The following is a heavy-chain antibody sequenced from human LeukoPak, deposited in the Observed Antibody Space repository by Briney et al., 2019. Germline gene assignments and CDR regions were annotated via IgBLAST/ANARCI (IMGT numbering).Heavy chain of an antibody. J-gene: IGHJ4*02. Sequence: GGSLRLSCAASGFTFSSYSMNWVRQAPGKGLEWVSYISSSSSTIYYADSVKGRFTISRDNAKNSLYLQMNSLRAEDTAVYYCARAPAMVRGATFDYWGQGTLVTVSS. V-gene: IGHV3-48*04. CDR2: ISSSSSTI. CDR3: ARAPAMVRGATFDY. D-gene: IGHD3-10*01. CDR1: GFTFSSYS.